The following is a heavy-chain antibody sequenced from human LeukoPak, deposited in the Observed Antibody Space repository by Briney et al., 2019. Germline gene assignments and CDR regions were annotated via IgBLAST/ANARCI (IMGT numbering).Heavy chain of an antibody. J-gene: IGHJ6*02. D-gene: IGHD3-10*01. CDR3: ARDPGDYYGSGSYYNGYYYYGMDV. V-gene: IGHV1-69*13. Sequence: SVKVSCKASGGTFSSYAISWVRQAPGQGLEWMGGIIPIFGTANYAQKFQGRVMITADESTSTAYMELSSLRSEDTAVYYCARDPGDYYGSGSYYNGYYYYGMDVWGQGTTVTVSS. CDR2: IIPIFGTA. CDR1: GGTFSSYA.